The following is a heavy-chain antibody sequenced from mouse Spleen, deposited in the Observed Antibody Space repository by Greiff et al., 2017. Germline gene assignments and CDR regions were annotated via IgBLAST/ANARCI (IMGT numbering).Heavy chain of an antibody. D-gene: IGHD2-12*01. V-gene: IGHV1-64*01. Sequence: QVQLQQPGAELVKPGASVKLSCKASGYTFTSYWMHWVKQRPGQGLEWIGMIHPNSGSTNYNEKFKSKATLTVDKSSSTAYMQLSSLTSEDSAVYYCARETNYSYYSYDWYFDVWGAGTTVTVSS. CDR1: GYTFTSYW. CDR2: IHPNSGST. J-gene: IGHJ1*01. CDR3: ARETNYSYYSYDWYFDV.